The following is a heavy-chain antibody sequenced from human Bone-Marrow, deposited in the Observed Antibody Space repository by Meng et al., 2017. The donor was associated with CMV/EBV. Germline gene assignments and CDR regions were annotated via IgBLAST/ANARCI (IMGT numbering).Heavy chain of an antibody. Sequence: ASVKVSCKASGYTFTSYDINWVRQATGQGLEWMGWMNPNSGNTGYAQKFQGRVTMTRDTSTSTVYMELSSLRSEDTAMYYCARSSSTNGRRFDYWGQGTLVTVSS. V-gene: IGHV1-8*02. CDR3: ARSSSTNGRRFDY. CDR2: MNPNSGNT. J-gene: IGHJ4*02. CDR1: GYTFTSYD. D-gene: IGHD6-13*01.